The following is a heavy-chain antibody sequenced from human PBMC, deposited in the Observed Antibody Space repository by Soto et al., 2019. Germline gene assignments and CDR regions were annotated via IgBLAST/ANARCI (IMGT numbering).Heavy chain of an antibody. V-gene: IGHV1-69*12. CDR2: ILPIFRTP. Sequence: QVQLEQSGAEVKKPGSSVKLSCKASGGTFRNSAITWVRQAPGQGLEWMGGILPIFRTPDYAQKFQGRVTITADECTNTAYMELSGLRSDERAVYYCARDNDRPQLGGNYYYILDVWGHGTTVTVSS. J-gene: IGHJ6*02. CDR3: ARDNDRPQLGGNYYYILDV. CDR1: GGTFRNSA. D-gene: IGHD1-1*01.